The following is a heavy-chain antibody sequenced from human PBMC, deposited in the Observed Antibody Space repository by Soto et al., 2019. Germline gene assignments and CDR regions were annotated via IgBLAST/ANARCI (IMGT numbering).Heavy chain of an antibody. D-gene: IGHD6-13*01. CDR2: IWYEGSNN. J-gene: IGHJ4*02. CDR1: GFTFSSYG. CDR3: ARDLAAAAGTGGDY. V-gene: IGHV3-33*01. Sequence: QVQLVESGGGVVQPGRSLRLSCAESGFTFSSYGMHWVRQAPGRGLEWVAVIWYEGSNNNYPDSGKGRFTISRDNSKNTLYLQMNSLRAEDTAVYYCARDLAAAAGTGGDYWGQGTLV.